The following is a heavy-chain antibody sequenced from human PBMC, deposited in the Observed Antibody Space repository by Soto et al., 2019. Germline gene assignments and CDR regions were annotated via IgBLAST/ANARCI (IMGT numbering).Heavy chain of an antibody. CDR2: ITNTGLTT. CDR1: GFVFSTHA. V-gene: IGHV3-23*01. CDR3: AKGFDYGDTKHIDH. D-gene: IGHD4-17*01. Sequence: PXESLRLSCAASGFVFSTHAVTGVRQAPGKGLEWLSSITNTGLTTHYADSVKGRFTISRENSRNTLHLQMNNLRVDDTAIYYCAKGFDYGDTKHIDHWGQGTLVTVS. J-gene: IGHJ4*02.